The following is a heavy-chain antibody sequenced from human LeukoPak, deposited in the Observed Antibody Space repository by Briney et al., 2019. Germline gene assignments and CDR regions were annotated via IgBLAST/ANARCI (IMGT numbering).Heavy chain of an antibody. J-gene: IGHJ5*02. Sequence: ASVKVSCKASGGTFSSYAISWVRQAPGQGLEWMGRIIPILGIANYAQKFQGRVTITADKSTSTAYMELSSLRSEDTVVYYCARDRGFVWGVVDYNWFDPWGQGTLVTVSS. CDR3: ARDRGFVWGVVDYNWFDP. V-gene: IGHV1-69*04. CDR1: GGTFSSYA. CDR2: IIPILGIA. D-gene: IGHD3-16*01.